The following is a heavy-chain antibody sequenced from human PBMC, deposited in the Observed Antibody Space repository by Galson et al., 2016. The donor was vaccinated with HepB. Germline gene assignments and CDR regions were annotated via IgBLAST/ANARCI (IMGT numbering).Heavy chain of an antibody. J-gene: IGHJ4*02. Sequence: SLRLSCAASGFSFTEYGMHWVRQAPGKGLEWVAIVSDDGTHTDYADSVKGRFTISRDNSKNTLYLQMNSLRAEDTSMYYCARSSSCSTINCFLPFDSWGLGTLVTVSS. CDR2: VSDDGTHT. V-gene: IGHV3-30*19. CDR3: ARSSSCSTINCFLPFDS. D-gene: IGHD2-2*01. CDR1: GFSFTEYG.